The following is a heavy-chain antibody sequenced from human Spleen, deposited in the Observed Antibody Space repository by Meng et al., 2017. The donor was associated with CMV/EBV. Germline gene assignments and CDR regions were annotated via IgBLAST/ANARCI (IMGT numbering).Heavy chain of an antibody. J-gene: IGHJ3*02. V-gene: IGHV3-23*01. D-gene: IGHD4-23*01. CDR1: GFIFGDYL. CDR2: ISGSGGST. Sequence: GGSLRLSCAACGFIFGDYLMGWVRQAPGKGLEWVSAISGSGGSTYYADSVKGRFTISRDNSKNTLYLQMNSLRAEDTAVYYCAKGGLSRWDAFDIWGQGTMVTVSS. CDR3: AKGGLSRWDAFDI.